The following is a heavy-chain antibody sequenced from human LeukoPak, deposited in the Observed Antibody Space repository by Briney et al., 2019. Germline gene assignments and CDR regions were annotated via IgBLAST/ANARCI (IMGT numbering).Heavy chain of an antibody. Sequence: SQTLSLTCTVSSGAISSGAYYWSWIRQRPGMGLEWIGYIYYIGSTYYNPSLKSRVTISVDTSKNQFSLKLSSVTAADTAMYYCARSSSRYYYYFDYWGQGTLVTVSS. D-gene: IGHD3-22*01. CDR3: ARSSSRYYYYFDY. J-gene: IGHJ4*02. CDR2: IYYIGST. CDR1: SGAISSGAYY. V-gene: IGHV4-31*03.